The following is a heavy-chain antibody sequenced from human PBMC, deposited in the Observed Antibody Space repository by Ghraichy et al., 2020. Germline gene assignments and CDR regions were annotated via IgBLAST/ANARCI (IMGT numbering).Heavy chain of an antibody. CDR2: ISGSGGST. V-gene: IGHV3-23*01. CDR1: GFTFSSYA. J-gene: IGHJ4*02. Sequence: GGSLRLSCAASGFTFSSYAMSWVRQAPGKGLEWVSAISGSGGSTYYADSVKGRFTISRDNSKNTLYLQMNSLRAEDTAVYYCAKDHGIVVVPAAHFDYWGQGTLVTVSS. D-gene: IGHD2-2*01. CDR3: AKDHGIVVVPAAHFDY.